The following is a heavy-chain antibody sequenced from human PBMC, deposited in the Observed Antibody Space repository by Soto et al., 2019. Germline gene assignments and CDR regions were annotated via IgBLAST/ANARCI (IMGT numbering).Heavy chain of an antibody. Sequence: EVQLVESGGGLVLPGGTLRLSCAASGFTFSTYWMTWVRQAPGRGLEWVANIKHDGSEKYYLDSVRGRFTVSRDNARHSLSLRMNRLSGDDTAVYYCSRVGGYSKGPSYSCSKGTLVSGSS. D-gene: IGHD5-18*01. V-gene: IGHV3-7*03. CDR2: IKHDGSEK. CDR1: GFTFSTYW. CDR3: SRVGGYSKGPSYS. J-gene: IGHJ5*01.